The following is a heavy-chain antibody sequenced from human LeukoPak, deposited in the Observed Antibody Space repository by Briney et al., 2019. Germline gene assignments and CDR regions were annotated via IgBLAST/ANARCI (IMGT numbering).Heavy chain of an antibody. Sequence: PGQSLRLSCTASAFTFGDYTMSWVRQAPGKGLEWVSSISSRGDTIDYADSVKGRFTISRDNAKNSLYLQMNSLRAEDTAVYYCARSPSSFDPWGPGALVTVSS. V-gene: IGHV3-48*01. CDR2: ISSRGDTI. J-gene: IGHJ5*02. D-gene: IGHD3-16*02. CDR3: ARSPSSFDP. CDR1: AFTFGDYT.